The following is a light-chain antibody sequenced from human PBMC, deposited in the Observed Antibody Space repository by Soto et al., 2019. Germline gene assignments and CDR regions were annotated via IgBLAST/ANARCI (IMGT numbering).Light chain of an antibody. J-gene: IGKJ5*01. CDR2: AAY. CDR3: QQSYVPPPIT. Sequence: IELPQSPSSLSASVGDRVTISCRASQGVRRYLAWFQKRPGKAQKLLIHAAYNLRSGVPSRFSGSGSGTDFTLTITSLQTEDFAFYYGQQSYVPPPITVGQGTRLEIK. CDR1: QGVRRY. V-gene: IGKV1-39*01.